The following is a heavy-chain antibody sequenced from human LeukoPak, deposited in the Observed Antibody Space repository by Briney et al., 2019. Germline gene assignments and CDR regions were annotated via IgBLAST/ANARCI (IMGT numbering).Heavy chain of an antibody. CDR3: AKLLAVTNSYYFNY. V-gene: IGHV3-23*01. CDR2: ISGVGSGGST. D-gene: IGHD6-19*01. J-gene: IGHJ4*02. Sequence: GGCLRLSCAPSGFTVSSYAMSWVCQAPGRGLWWGSTISGVGSGGSTYYADSVKGRFTISRDNSKDTMYLQKNSRRDEDTAIYYCAKLLAVTNSYYFNYWGQGTLVTVSS. CDR1: GFTVSSYA.